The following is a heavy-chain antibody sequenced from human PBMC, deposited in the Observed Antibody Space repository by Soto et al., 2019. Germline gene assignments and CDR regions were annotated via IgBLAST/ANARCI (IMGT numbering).Heavy chain of an antibody. CDR3: AKGGRQWLVTSDFNY. D-gene: IGHD6-19*01. Sequence: VQLVESGGGVVQPGRSLRLYCAASGFTFSDYAMHWVRQAPGKGLEWVAVVSHDGRNTHYADSVKGRFTISRDSSKNTVALEMTSLRAEDTAVYYCAKGGRQWLVTSDFNYWGQGALVTVSS. J-gene: IGHJ4*02. CDR1: GFTFSDYA. V-gene: IGHV3-30*18. CDR2: VSHDGRNT.